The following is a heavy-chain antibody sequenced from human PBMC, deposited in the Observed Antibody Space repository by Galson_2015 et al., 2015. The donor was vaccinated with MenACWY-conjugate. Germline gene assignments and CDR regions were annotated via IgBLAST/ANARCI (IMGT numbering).Heavy chain of an antibody. D-gene: IGHD1-26*01. J-gene: IGHJ4*02. CDR1: GYSFTTYW. Sequence: QSGAEVKKPGESLKISCKGSGYSFTTYWVGWVRQMPGKGLEWMGIIYPGDSDTRYSPSFQGHVTISADKSITTAYLQWSSLKASDTAMYYCARRTGGGGSYSQFDFWGQGTLVTVSS. CDR3: ARRTGGGGSYSQFDF. V-gene: IGHV5-51*01. CDR2: IYPGDSDT.